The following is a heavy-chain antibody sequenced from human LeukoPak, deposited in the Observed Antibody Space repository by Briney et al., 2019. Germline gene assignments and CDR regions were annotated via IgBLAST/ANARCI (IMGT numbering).Heavy chain of an antibody. D-gene: IGHD5-18*01. CDR1: GYTFTSYA. Sequence: ASVKVSCKASGYTFTSYAISWVRQAPGQGLEWMGGIIPIFGTANYAQKFQGRVTITADESTSTAYMELSSLRSEDTAVYYCARDRVYSYGNSNYFDYWGQGTLVTVSS. CDR3: ARDRVYSYGNSNYFDY. CDR2: IIPIFGTA. V-gene: IGHV1-69*13. J-gene: IGHJ4*02.